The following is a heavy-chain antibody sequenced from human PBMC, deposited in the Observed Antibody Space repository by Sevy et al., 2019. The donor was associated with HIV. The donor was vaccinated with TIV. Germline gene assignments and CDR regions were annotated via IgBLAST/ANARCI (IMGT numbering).Heavy chain of an antibody. CDR3: AKIAMAAGIDY. CDR1: GFSFSSNA. V-gene: IGHV3-23*01. D-gene: IGHD6-13*01. J-gene: IGHJ4*02. Sequence: GGCLRLSWAASGFSFSSNAMNWVRQAPGKGLEWVSSISSSGVTTYYADSVKGRFTISRDNSKNTLYLQMNSLRAEDTAVYYCAKIAMAAGIDYWGQGTLVTVSS. CDR2: ISSSGVTT.